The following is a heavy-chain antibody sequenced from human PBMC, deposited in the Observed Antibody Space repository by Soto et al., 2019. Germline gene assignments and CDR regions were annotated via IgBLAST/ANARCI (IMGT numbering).Heavy chain of an antibody. V-gene: IGHV3-21*01. CDR3: ARLRITGTGDSDY. CDR2: ISSSSSYI. D-gene: IGHD1-7*01. CDR1: GFTFSSYS. Sequence: PGGSLRLSCAASGFTFSSYSMNWVRQAPGKGLEWVSSISSSSSYIYYADSVKGRFTISRDNAKNSLYLQMNSLRAEDTAVYYCARLRITGTGDSDYWGQGTLVTVSS. J-gene: IGHJ4*02.